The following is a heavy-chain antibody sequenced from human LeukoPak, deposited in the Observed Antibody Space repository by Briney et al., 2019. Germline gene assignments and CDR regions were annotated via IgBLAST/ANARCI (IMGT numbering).Heavy chain of an antibody. CDR1: GFTFSSYA. CDR3: AKDTPSHWFDP. J-gene: IGHJ5*02. Sequence: GGSLRLSCAASGFTFSSYAMHWVRQAPGKGLEWVAVISYDGSNKYYADSVKGRFTISRDNSKNTLYLQMNSLRAEDTAVYYCAKDTPSHWFDPWGQGTLVTVSS. CDR2: ISYDGSNK. V-gene: IGHV3-30-3*01.